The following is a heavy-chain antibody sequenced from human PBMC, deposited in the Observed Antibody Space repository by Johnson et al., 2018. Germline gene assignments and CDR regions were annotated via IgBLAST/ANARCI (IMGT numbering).Heavy chain of an antibody. J-gene: IGHJ6*02. CDR3: AKTKVVPAATHVGQNYYYYGMDV. V-gene: IGHV3-30*18. D-gene: IGHD2-2*01. CDR1: GFTFSSYG. CDR2: ISYDGSNK. Sequence: QLVESGGGVVQPGRSLRLSCAASGFTFSSYGMHWVRQAPGKGLEWVAVISYDGSNKYYADSVKGRFTISRDNSKNTLYLQMNSLRAEDTAGYYCAKTKVVPAATHVGQNYYYYGMDVWGQGTTVTVSS.